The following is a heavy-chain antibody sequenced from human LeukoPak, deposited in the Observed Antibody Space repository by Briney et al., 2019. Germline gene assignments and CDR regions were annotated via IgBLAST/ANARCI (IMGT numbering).Heavy chain of an antibody. CDR1: GFSFSGHG. CDR2: IWYDGSNK. D-gene: IGHD3-10*01. V-gene: IGHV3-33*01. J-gene: IGHJ4*02. CDR3: ARGGDLYSFDY. Sequence: GGSLRLSCAASGFSFSGHGMHWVRQSAGKGLEWVAVIWYDGSNKYYADSVKGRFTISRDNAKNSLYLQMNSLRAEDTAVYYCARGGDLYSFDYWGQGTLVTVSS.